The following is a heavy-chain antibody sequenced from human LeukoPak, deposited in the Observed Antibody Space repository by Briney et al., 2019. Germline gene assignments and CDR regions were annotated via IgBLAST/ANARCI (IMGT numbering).Heavy chain of an antibody. CDR2: IHTSGRS. J-gene: IGHJ4*02. D-gene: IGHD1-26*01. V-gene: IGHV4-4*09. CDR1: GASISNYC. Sequence: PSETLSLTGTVSGASISNYCWSWIRPTPEKGLEWTGHIHTSGRSRYSPSLESRLTLSIDTSRNHLSLKLTSVTAADTAVYFCARLGSYHDFWGQGALVTVSS. CDR3: ARLGSYHDF.